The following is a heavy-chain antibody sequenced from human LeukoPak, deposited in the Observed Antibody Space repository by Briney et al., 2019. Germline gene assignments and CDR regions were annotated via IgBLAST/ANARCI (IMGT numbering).Heavy chain of an antibody. CDR3: ARGRQNSGSYSDAFDI. J-gene: IGHJ3*02. CDR1: GFTFSSYG. CDR2: ISSSSIYI. Sequence: GGSLRLSCAGSGFTFSSYGMHWVRQAPGKGLEWVSSISSSSIYIYYADSLKGRFTISRDNAKNSLSLQMNSLRAEDTAVYYCARGRQNSGSYSDAFDIWGQGTVVTVSS. V-gene: IGHV3-21*01. D-gene: IGHD1-26*01.